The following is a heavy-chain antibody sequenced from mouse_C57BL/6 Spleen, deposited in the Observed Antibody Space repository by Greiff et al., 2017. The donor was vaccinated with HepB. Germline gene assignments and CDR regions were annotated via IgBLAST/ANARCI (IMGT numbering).Heavy chain of an antibody. D-gene: IGHD2-4*01. Sequence: QVQLKQPGTELVKPGASVKLSCKASGYTFTSYWMHWVKQRPGQGLEWIGNINPSNGGTNYNEKFKSKATLTVDKSSSTAYMQRSSLTSEDSAVYYCARSGRYDYDPYYFDYWGEGTTLTVSS. CDR1: GYTFTSYW. V-gene: IGHV1-53*01. J-gene: IGHJ2*01. CDR2: INPSNGGT. CDR3: ARSGRYDYDPYYFDY.